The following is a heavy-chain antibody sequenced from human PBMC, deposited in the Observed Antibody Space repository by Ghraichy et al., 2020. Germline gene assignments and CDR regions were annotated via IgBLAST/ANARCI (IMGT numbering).Heavy chain of an antibody. CDR2: IRSKTYGGTT. CDR1: GFTFDDYA. CDR3: TRDLENRMTSVFDAFDI. J-gene: IGHJ3*02. V-gene: IGHV3-49*04. Sequence: GGSLRLSCTTSGFTFDDYAMSWVRQAPGKGLEWVGFIRSKTYGGTTEYAASVKGRFTISRDDSKSIAYLQMNSLKTEDTAVYYCTRDLENRMTSVFDAFDIWGQGTMVTVSS. D-gene: IGHD4-17*01.